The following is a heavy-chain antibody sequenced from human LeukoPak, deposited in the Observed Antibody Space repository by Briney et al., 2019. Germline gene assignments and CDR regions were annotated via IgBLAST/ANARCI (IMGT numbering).Heavy chain of an antibody. D-gene: IGHD3-16*02. CDR2: INSDGSST. Sequence: GGSLRLSCAASGFTFSSYWMHWVRQAPGKGLVWVSRINSDGSSTSYADSVKGRFTISRDNAKNTLYLQMNSLRAEDTAVHYCARDYVWGSYRPPGYWGQGTLVTVSS. V-gene: IGHV3-74*01. CDR3: ARDYVWGSYRPPGY. CDR1: GFTFSSYW. J-gene: IGHJ4*02.